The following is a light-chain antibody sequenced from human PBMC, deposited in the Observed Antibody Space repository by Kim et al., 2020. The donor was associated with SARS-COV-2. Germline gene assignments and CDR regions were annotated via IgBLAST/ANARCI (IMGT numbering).Light chain of an antibody. V-gene: IGKV3-11*01. Sequence: LAPGGRAPPSCAASPRVSSYLAWYQQRPGQAPRLLIYDASNRATGIPARFSGSGSVTDFTLTISSLEPEDSAVYYCQQRSNWPITFGQGTRLEIK. CDR3: QQRSNWPIT. CDR1: PRVSSY. CDR2: DAS. J-gene: IGKJ5*01.